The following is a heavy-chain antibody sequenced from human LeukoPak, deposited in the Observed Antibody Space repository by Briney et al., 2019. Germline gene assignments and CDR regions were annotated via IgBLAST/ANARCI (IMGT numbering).Heavy chain of an antibody. V-gene: IGHV1-69*06. D-gene: IGHD2-15*01. CDR2: IIPIFGTA. CDR3: ATPVYCSGGSCSSSTWFDP. Sequence: VASVTVSCTASGGTFSSYAISWVRQAPGQGLEWMGGIIPIFGTANYAQKFQGRVTMTEDTSTDTAYMELSSLRSEDTAVYYCATPVYCSGGSCSSSTWFDPWGQGTLVTVSS. CDR1: GGTFSSYA. J-gene: IGHJ5*02.